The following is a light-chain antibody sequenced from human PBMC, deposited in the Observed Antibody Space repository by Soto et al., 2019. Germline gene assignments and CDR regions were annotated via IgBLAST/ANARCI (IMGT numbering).Light chain of an antibody. CDR1: QSISSY. Sequence: DIQMTQSPSTLSASVGDRVTITCRASQSISSYVSWYQHKPGKAPKLLIYGASTLESGVPSRFSGSGSGTDFDLTINSLQPEDFATYFCQQSYNTPLTVGGGTKVDSK. CDR3: QQSYNTPLT. CDR2: GAS. V-gene: IGKV1-39*01. J-gene: IGKJ4*01.